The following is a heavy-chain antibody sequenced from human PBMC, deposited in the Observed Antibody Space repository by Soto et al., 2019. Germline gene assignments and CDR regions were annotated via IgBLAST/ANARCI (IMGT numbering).Heavy chain of an antibody. CDR3: LRLTLYLWLLLFSALCSYSAMDV. CDR1: GYRFAKLS. J-gene: IGHJ6*02. CDR2: TYPGDSHS. V-gene: IGHV5-51*01. Sequence: PGESLKISCEGSGYRFAKLSIGWVRQMPGKGLEWMGITYPGDSHSRYKSSFQGQVNMSADRSISTAHLRWSRLKAADTALYWCLRLTLYLWLLLFSALCSYSAMDVWGQETTVTVSS. D-gene: IGHD2-8*02.